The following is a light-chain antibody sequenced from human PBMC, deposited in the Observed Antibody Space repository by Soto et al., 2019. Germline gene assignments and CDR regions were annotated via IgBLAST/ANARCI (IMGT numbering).Light chain of an antibody. Sequence: DIQMTQSPSSVSASVGDTVTVTCRVSQGISHWLAWYQQKPGKAPRLLIYAASSLQNGVPPRFSGTYSGTDFSLTSNSLQPGDSATYLCQQTRDFPLTVGGGTKVDSK. CDR3: QQTRDFPLT. J-gene: IGKJ4*01. CDR1: QGISHW. CDR2: AAS. V-gene: IGKV1-12*01.